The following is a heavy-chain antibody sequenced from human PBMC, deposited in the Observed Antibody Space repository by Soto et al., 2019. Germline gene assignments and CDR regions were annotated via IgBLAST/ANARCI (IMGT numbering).Heavy chain of an antibody. Sequence: GGSLRLSCAASGFTFSSYAMSWVRQAPGKGLEWVSAISGSGGSTYYADSVKGRFTISRDNSKNTLYLQMNSLRAEDTAVYYCAKDKDSYYDILTGYEDVWGQGTTVTVSS. D-gene: IGHD3-9*01. J-gene: IGHJ6*02. CDR3: AKDKDSYYDILTGYEDV. V-gene: IGHV3-23*01. CDR1: GFTFSSYA. CDR2: ISGSGGST.